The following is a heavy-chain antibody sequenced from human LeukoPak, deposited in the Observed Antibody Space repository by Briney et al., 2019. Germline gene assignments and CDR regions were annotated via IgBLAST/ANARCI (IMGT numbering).Heavy chain of an antibody. CDR1: GYTFTSYG. Sequence: ASVKVSCKASGYTFTSYGVTWVRQAPGQGLEGMGWISTYNGNTNYAQKLQGRVTMTTDTSTSTAYMELRSLRSDDTAVYYCARGGYCSSTSCYARFDYWGQGTLVTVSS. V-gene: IGHV1-18*01. D-gene: IGHD2-2*01. J-gene: IGHJ4*02. CDR2: ISTYNGNT. CDR3: ARGGYCSSTSCYARFDY.